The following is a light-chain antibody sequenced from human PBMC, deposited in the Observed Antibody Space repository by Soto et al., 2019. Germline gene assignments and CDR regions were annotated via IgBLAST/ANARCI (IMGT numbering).Light chain of an antibody. CDR1: SSDVGAYDY. V-gene: IGLV2-14*03. J-gene: IGLJ1*01. Sequence: QSALTQPASVSGSLGQSITISCTGTSSDVGAYDYVSWYQQYPGKVPKLIIYDVTYRPSGVSNRFSGSKSGNTASLTISGLQAEDETDYYCSSHTISGTRVFGTGTKLTVL. CDR3: SSHTISGTRV. CDR2: DVT.